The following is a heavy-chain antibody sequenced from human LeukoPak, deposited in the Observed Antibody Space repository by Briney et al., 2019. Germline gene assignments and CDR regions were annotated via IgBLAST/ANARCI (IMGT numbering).Heavy chain of an antibody. J-gene: IGHJ4*02. CDR3: ARGSMYCSGGSCFDY. V-gene: IGHV3-7*01. D-gene: IGHD2-15*01. Sequence: GGSLRLSCAASGFTFSSYWMSWVRQAPGKGLEWVANIKQDGSEKYYVDSVKGRFTISRDNAKNSLYLQMNSLRAEDTAVYYCARGSMYCSGGSCFDYWGQGTLVTVSS. CDR1: GFTFSSYW. CDR2: IKQDGSEK.